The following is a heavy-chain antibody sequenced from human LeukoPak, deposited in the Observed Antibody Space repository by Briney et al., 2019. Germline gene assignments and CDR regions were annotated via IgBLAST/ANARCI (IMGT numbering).Heavy chain of an antibody. CDR1: GGSISSGGYY. Sequence: SETLSLTCTVSGGSISSGGYYWSWIRQHPGKGLEWIGYIYYSGSTYYNPSLKSRVTISVDTSKNQFSLKLSSVTAADTAVYYCARATITMVRGVISSVGFDYWGQGTLVTVSS. D-gene: IGHD3-10*01. J-gene: IGHJ4*02. V-gene: IGHV4-31*03. CDR3: ARATITMVRGVISSVGFDY. CDR2: IYYSGST.